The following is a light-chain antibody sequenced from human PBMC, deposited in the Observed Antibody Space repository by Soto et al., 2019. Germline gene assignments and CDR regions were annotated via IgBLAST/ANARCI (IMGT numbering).Light chain of an antibody. J-gene: IGKJ4*01. CDR2: AAS. CDR1: QGIDNW. CDR3: QQAIHIPLA. Sequence: DIQMTQSPSSVSASVGDSVTITCRASQGIDNWLAWYQQKPGMAPKLLISAASNLQSGVPTRFSGSGSGTDFTLTINSLQPEDFATYFCQQAIHIPLAFGGGTKVEI. V-gene: IGKV1-12*01.